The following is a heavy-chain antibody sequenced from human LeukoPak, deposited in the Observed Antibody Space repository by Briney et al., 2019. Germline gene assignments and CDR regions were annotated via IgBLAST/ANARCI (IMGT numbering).Heavy chain of an antibody. CDR3: AKRGIAEAASFDY. J-gene: IGHJ4*02. D-gene: IGHD6-13*01. Sequence: GGSLRLSCAASGFTFSSYAMSWVRQAPGKGLEWVSTIYGSGDDTYYADSVKGRFTISRDSSKNTLCLQMSSLRADDTAVYYCAKRGIAEAASFDYWGQGTLVTVSS. CDR1: GFTFSSYA. V-gene: IGHV3-23*01. CDR2: IYGSGDDT.